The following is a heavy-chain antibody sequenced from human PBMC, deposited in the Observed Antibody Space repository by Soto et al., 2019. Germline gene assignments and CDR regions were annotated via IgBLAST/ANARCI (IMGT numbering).Heavy chain of an antibody. Sequence: QVQLVQSGAEVKKPGSSVKVSCKARGGTFSIYGINWVRQAPGQGLEWMGGIIPVFGSANYAQRFQGRVTIIADESTSTVYREVSRLTSEDTAAYFCARGKTEIATINYFESWGQGTLVTVSS. CDR2: IIPVFGSA. CDR1: GGTFSIYG. J-gene: IGHJ4*02. CDR3: ARGKTEIATINYFES. D-gene: IGHD2-21*01. V-gene: IGHV1-69*01.